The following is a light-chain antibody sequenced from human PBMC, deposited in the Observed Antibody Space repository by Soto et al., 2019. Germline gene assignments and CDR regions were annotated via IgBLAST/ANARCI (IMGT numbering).Light chain of an antibody. Sequence: EIVLTQSPGTLSLSPGERATLSCRASQSVSSSYLAWYQQKPGQAPRLLIYGASSRATGIPDRFSGSGSGADFTLTISRLEPEDFEVYYCHQYDSSPLPFGGGTKVEIK. J-gene: IGKJ4*01. CDR2: GAS. CDR1: QSVSSSY. V-gene: IGKV3-20*01. CDR3: HQYDSSPLP.